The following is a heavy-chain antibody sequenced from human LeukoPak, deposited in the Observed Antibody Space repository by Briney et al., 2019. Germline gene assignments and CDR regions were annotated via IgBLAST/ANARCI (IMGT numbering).Heavy chain of an antibody. CDR1: GFSSSAYA. CDR3: AKGTLRSCTGARCYPFDY. J-gene: IGHJ4*02. CDR2: ITGSGDST. Sequence: GGSLRLSCAASGFSSSAYAMNWVRQAPGKGLEWVSSITGSGDSTYIADSVKVRFTIYRDNSKNTMYMQMNILRAEDTALYYCAKGTLRSCTGARCYPFDYWGQGTLVNVSS. D-gene: IGHD2-8*02. V-gene: IGHV3-23*01.